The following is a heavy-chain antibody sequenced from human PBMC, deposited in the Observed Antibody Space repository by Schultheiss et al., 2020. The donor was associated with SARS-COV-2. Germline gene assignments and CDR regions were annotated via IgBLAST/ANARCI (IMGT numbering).Heavy chain of an antibody. V-gene: IGHV3-33*08. CDR3: ARGGLGADYAVTTVDY. CDR2: IWYDGSNK. D-gene: IGHD4-17*01. Sequence: GGSLRLSCAASGFNFATYSINWARQAPGKGLEWVAIIWYDGSNKYYADSMKGRFTISRDNSKNTLYLQMNSLRADDTAVYYCARGGLGADYAVTTVDYWGQGTLVTVSS. CDR1: GFNFATYS. J-gene: IGHJ4*02.